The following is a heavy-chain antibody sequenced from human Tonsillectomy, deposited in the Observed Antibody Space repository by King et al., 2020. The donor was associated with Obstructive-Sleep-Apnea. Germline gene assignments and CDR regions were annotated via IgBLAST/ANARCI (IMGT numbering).Heavy chain of an antibody. J-gene: IGHJ4*02. CDR1: GFTFSSYA. D-gene: IGHD3-10*01. Sequence: VQLVESGGGVVQPGRSLRLSCAASGFTFSSYAMHWVRQAPGKGLEWVAVISYDGSNKYYADSVKGRFTISRDNSKNTLYLQMNSLRAEDTAVYYCAREPGLWFGELLLDYWGQGTLVTVSS. V-gene: IGHV3-30*04. CDR2: ISYDGSNK. CDR3: AREPGLWFGELLLDY.